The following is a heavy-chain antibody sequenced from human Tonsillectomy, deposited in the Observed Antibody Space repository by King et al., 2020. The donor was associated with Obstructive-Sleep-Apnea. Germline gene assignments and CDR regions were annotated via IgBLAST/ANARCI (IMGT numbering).Heavy chain of an antibody. J-gene: IGHJ4*02. D-gene: IGHD3-22*01. CDR1: GGSISRYY. CDR3: ARSLDSSGYYYTNY. V-gene: IGHV4-59*08. CDR2: ISYSGSR. Sequence: VQLQESGPGLVKPSETLSLTCTVSGGSISRYYWSWIRQPPGKGLEWIGYISYSGSRNYKPSLKSGVTISVDTSKNQFSLKLCSVTAADTAVYYCARSLDSSGYYYTNYWGQGTLVTVSS.